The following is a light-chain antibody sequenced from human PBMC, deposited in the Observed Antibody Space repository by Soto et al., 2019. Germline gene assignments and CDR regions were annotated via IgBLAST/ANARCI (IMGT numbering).Light chain of an antibody. CDR3: QQSFSSSPAT. J-gene: IGKJ4*01. V-gene: IGKV1-39*01. CDR1: QSINNY. Sequence: DIQMTQSPSSLSASVGDRVTITCRASQSINNYLNWYQQKPGKAPKLLIFAASSLQSGVPSRFSGSGSGTDFTLTISSLQPEDFATYYCQQSFSSSPATFGGGTRVEIK. CDR2: AAS.